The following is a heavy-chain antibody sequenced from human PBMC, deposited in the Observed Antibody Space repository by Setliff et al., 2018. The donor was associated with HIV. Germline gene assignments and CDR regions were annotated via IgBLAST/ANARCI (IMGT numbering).Heavy chain of an antibody. Sequence: HGESLKISCKGSGYSFPSHWIGWVRQMPGKGLEWMGIIYPGDSDTRYSPSFQGQVTISADKSISTAYLQWSSLKASDTAMYYCARQGDYHILTGYYSGPHDAFDIWRQGTMVTVSS. CDR2: IYPGDSDT. V-gene: IGHV5-51*01. CDR1: GYSFPSHW. J-gene: IGHJ3*02. CDR3: ARQGDYHILTGYYSGPHDAFDI. D-gene: IGHD3-9*01.